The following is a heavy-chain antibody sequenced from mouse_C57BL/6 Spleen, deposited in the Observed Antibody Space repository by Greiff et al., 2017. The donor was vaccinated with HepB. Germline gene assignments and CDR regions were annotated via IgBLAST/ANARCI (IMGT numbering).Heavy chain of an antibody. CDR2: IDPSDSYT. CDR3: ARGYERNFDY. D-gene: IGHD2-2*01. CDR1: GYTFTSYW. Sequence: QVQLQQPGAELVKPGASVKLSCKASGYTFTSYWMQWVKQRPGQGLAWIGEIDPSDSYTNYNQKFKGTATLTVDTSSSTADLQLSSLTSEDSAVYYCARGYERNFDYWGQGTTRTVSS. J-gene: IGHJ2*01. V-gene: IGHV1-50*01.